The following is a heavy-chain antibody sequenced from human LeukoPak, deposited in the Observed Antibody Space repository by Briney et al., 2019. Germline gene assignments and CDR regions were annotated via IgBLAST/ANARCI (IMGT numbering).Heavy chain of an antibody. CDR3: ARDFRADYVWGSYRYTFPDY. D-gene: IGHD3-16*02. V-gene: IGHV3-30-3*01. CDR2: ISYDGSNK. J-gene: IGHJ4*02. Sequence: GGSLRLSCAASGFTFSSYAMHWVRQAPGKGLEWVAVISYDGSNKYYADSVKGRFTISRDNSKNTLYLQMNSLSAEDTAVYYCARDFRADYVWGSYRYTFPDYWGQGTLVTVSS. CDR1: GFTFSSYA.